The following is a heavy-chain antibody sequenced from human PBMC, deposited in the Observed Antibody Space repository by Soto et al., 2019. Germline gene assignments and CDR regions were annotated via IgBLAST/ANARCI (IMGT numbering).Heavy chain of an antibody. CDR3: ARDRGVREV. Sequence: QVQLVQSGAEVKKPGASVKVSCKASGYTFTSYYMHWVRQAPGQGLEWMGWINTDSGVTYYPHKFQDRVTMTRDTSISTAYMELSRLPSADKALYYCARDRGVREVWGPWTTVIVSS. J-gene: IGHJ6*01. CDR1: GYTFTSYY. CDR2: INTDSGVT. D-gene: IGHD2-8*01. V-gene: IGHV1-2*02.